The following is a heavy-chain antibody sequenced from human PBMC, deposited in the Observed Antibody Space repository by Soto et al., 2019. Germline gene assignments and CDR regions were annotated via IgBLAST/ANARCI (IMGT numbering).Heavy chain of an antibody. V-gene: IGHV3-15*07. D-gene: IGHD3-10*01. Sequence: PGGSLRLSCAASGFTFSNAWMNWVRQAPGKGLEWVGRIKSKTDGGTTDYAAPVKGRFTISRDNSKNTLYLQMNSLRAEDTAVYYCAKDPMVRGVIIRGFDYWGQGTLVTVSS. J-gene: IGHJ4*02. CDR3: AKDPMVRGVIIRGFDY. CDR2: IKSKTDGGTT. CDR1: GFTFSNAW.